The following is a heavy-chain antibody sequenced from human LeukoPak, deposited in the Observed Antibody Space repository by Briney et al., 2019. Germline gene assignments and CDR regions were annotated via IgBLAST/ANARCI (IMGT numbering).Heavy chain of an antibody. D-gene: IGHD7-27*01. CDR2: IYYSGST. V-gene: IGHV4-39*01. Sequence: SETLSLTCTVSGGSISSSSYYWGWIRQPPGKGLEWIGSIYYSGSTYYNPSLKSRVTISVDTSKIQFSLKLSSVTATDTAVYYCARTALGSNYFDYWGQGTLVTVSS. J-gene: IGHJ4*02. CDR1: GGSISSSSYY. CDR3: ARTALGSNYFDY.